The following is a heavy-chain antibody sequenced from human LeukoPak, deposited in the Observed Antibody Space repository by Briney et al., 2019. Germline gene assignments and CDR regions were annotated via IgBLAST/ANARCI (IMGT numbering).Heavy chain of an antibody. D-gene: IGHD2-15*01. Sequence: SETLSLTCAVSGYSISSGYYWGWIRQPPGQGLEWIGSIYHSGSTYYNPSLKSRVTISVDTSKNQFSLKLSSVTAADTAVYYCARGTHDCSGGSCYGYWGQGTLVTVSS. CDR3: ARGTHDCSGGSCYGY. CDR1: GYSISSGYY. V-gene: IGHV4-38-2*01. CDR2: IYHSGST. J-gene: IGHJ4*02.